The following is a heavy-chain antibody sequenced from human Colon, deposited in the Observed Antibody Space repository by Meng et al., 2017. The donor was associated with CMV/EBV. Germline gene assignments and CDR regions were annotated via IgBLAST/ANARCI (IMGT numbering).Heavy chain of an antibody. CDR3: AVSSGSGMTLGRFYFDY. J-gene: IGHJ4*02. CDR1: GGTFS. D-gene: IGHD2-15*01. V-gene: IGHV1-69*10. Sequence: CKASGGTFSWVRQAPGQGLEWMGGIIPILDIENYAQKFQGRVTITADKSTNTTYMQLSSLRSEDTAVYYCAVSSGSGMTLGRFYFDYWGQGTLVTVSS. CDR2: IIPILDIE.